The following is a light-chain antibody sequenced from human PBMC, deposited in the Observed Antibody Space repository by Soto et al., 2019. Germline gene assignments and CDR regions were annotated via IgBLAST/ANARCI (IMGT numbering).Light chain of an antibody. CDR2: DVS. CDR3: QHYNGHWT. CDR1: QNINDW. J-gene: IGKJ1*01. Sequence: DIQMTQSHSTRSSSFGDRVTITCRASQNINDWVAWYQQKPGKAPKLLIYDVSNLEAGVPSRFSGSGSGAQFTLTIRGMKPDDFATDFCQHYNGHWTFCQGTKVDI. V-gene: IGKV1-5*01.